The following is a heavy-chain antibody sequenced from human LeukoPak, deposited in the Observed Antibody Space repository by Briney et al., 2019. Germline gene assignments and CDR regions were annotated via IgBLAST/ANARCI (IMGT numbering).Heavy chain of an antibody. CDR3: AKDRYSSGWGLFDY. CDR2: MNWNGGST. J-gene: IGHJ4*02. Sequence: GGSLRLSCAASGFSFDDYGMSWVRQVPGKGLEWVSGMNWNGGSTSYTDSVKGRFTISRDNAKNSLYLQMNSLRAEDTALYYCAKDRYSSGWGLFDYWGQGTLVTVSS. D-gene: IGHD6-19*01. V-gene: IGHV3-20*04. CDR1: GFSFDDYG.